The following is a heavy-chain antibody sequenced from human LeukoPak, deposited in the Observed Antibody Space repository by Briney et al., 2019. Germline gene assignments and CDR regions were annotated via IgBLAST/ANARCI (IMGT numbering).Heavy chain of an antibody. J-gene: IGHJ4*02. CDR1: GFTFSNYD. CDR3: VRMVSGDS. V-gene: IGHV3-23*01. Sequence: PGGSLRLSCAVSGFTFSNYDMNWARQAPGKGPEWVTTISASGIHIYYADSAKGRFTISRDNSRNTLELQMNSLRGEDTAVYYCVRMVSGDSWGQGTLVTVTS. CDR2: ISASGIHI. D-gene: IGHD2-8*01.